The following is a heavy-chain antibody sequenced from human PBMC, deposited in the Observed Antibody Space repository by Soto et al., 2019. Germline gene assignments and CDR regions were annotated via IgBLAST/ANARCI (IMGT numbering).Heavy chain of an antibody. CDR3: AKDAWNDPSGYFQH. D-gene: IGHD1-1*01. V-gene: IGHV3-23*01. Sequence: GGSLRLSCAASGFTFSSYAMSWVRQATGKGLEWVSAISGSGGSTYYADSVKGRFTISRDNSKNTLYLQMNSLRAGDTAVYYCAKDAWNDPSGYFQHWGQGTLVTVSS. CDR2: ISGSGGST. J-gene: IGHJ1*01. CDR1: GFTFSSYA.